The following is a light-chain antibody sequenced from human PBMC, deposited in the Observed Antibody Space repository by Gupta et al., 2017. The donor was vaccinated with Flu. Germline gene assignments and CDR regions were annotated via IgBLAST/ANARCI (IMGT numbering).Light chain of an antibody. CDR3: AAWDDSLNGLYV. V-gene: IGLV1-44*01. CDR2: SNN. CDR1: SSNIGSNT. Sequence: VTISCSGSSSNIGSNTVNWYQQLPGTAPKLRIYSNNQRPSGVPDRFSGSKSGTSASLAISGLQSEDEADYYCAAWDDSLNGLYVFGTGTKVTVL. J-gene: IGLJ1*01.